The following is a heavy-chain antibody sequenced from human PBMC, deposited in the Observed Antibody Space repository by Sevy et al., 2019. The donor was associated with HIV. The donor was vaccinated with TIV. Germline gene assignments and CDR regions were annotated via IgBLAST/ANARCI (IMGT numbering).Heavy chain of an antibody. D-gene: IGHD3-22*01. V-gene: IGHV4-38-2*02. CDR2: IYHSGRT. Sequence: SETLSLTCAVSGYSISSGYYWGWIRQPPGKGLEWIGSIYHSGRTYYNPSLKSRVTISVDTSKNQFSLKLSSVTAADTAVYYCAREMYYYASSAKGGWFDPWGQGTLVTVSS. CDR3: AREMYYYASSAKGGWFDP. CDR1: GYSISSGYY. J-gene: IGHJ5*02.